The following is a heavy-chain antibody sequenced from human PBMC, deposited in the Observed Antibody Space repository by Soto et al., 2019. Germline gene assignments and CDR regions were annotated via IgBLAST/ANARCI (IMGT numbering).Heavy chain of an antibody. J-gene: IGHJ4*02. CDR2: IYYNGET. V-gene: IGHV4-39*01. CDR1: GVSIRASSYY. Sequence: PSETLSLTCTVSGVSIRASSYYWGWIRQPPGKGLEWIGTIYYNGETFYHPSLKSRLTMSIHTSKNQFSLNMTSVTAADTAVYYCARHGSYWGQGTLVTVSS. CDR3: ARHGSY.